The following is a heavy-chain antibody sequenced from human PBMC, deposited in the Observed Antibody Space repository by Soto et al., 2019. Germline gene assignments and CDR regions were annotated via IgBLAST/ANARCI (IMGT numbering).Heavy chain of an antibody. D-gene: IGHD5-18*01. CDR1: GYSFTSYW. J-gene: IGHJ6*02. V-gene: IGHV5-10-1*01. CDR2: IDPSDSYT. Sequence: PGESLKISCKGSGYSFTSYWISWVRQMPGKGLEWMGRIDPSDSYTNYSPSFQGHVTISADKSISTAYLQWSSLKASDTAVYYCALNTDTAMLTDYYYGMDVWGQGTTVTVSS. CDR3: ALNTDTAMLTDYYYGMDV.